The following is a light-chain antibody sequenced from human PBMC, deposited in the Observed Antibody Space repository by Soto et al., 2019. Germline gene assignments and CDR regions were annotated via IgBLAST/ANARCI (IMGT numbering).Light chain of an antibody. CDR2: DAS. CDR1: QSISSW. CDR3: QQYNSYSRT. Sequence: DIQMTQSPSTLSASVGDRVTITCRASQSISSWLAWYQQKPGKATKLLIYDASSLESGVPSRFSGSGSGTEFTLTISSLQPDDFATYYCQQYNSYSRTFGEGTKVEI. V-gene: IGKV1-5*01. J-gene: IGKJ1*01.